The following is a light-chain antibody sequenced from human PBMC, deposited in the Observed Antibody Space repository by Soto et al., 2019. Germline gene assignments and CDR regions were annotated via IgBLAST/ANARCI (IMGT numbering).Light chain of an antibody. CDR3: QQYNNWPRAT. J-gene: IGKJ4*01. CDR2: RTS. Sequence: IVITQSPATLSVSPVEIATLSSMSSQSISSNLAWYQQKPGQAPRLLMFRTSSRATGFPARFSGSGSGTEFNLTISSLQSEDFGVYYCQQYNNWPRATFGGGTKVDI. CDR1: QSISSN. V-gene: IGKV3-15*01.